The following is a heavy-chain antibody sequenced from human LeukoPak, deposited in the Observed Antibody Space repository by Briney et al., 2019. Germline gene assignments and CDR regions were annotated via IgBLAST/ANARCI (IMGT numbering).Heavy chain of an antibody. J-gene: IGHJ4*02. CDR3: ARASGDYGDYGQIVDY. CDR1: GGSISSGGYY. D-gene: IGHD4-17*01. Sequence: PSQTLSLTCTVSGGSISSGGYYWSWIRQHPGKGLEWIGYIYYSGSTYYNPSLKSRVTISVDTSKNQFSLKLSSVTAADTAVYYCARASGDYGDYGQIVDYWGQGTLVTVSS. V-gene: IGHV4-31*03. CDR2: IYYSGST.